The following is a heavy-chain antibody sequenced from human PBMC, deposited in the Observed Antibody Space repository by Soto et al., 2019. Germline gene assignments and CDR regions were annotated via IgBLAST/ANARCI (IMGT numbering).Heavy chain of an antibody. V-gene: IGHV4-31*03. Sequence: PSETLSLTCTVSGGSISSGGYYWSWIRQHPGKGLGWIGYIYYSGSTYYNPSLKSRVTISVDTSKNQFSLKLSSVTAADTAVYYCARDRGWYCSGGSCYSEQGYYGMDVWGQGTTVTVSS. D-gene: IGHD2-15*01. CDR2: IYYSGST. CDR3: ARDRGWYCSGGSCYSEQGYYGMDV. CDR1: GGSISSGGYY. J-gene: IGHJ6*02.